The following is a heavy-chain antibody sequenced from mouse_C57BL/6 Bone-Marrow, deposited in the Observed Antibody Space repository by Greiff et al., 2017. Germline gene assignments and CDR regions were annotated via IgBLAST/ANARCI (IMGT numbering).Heavy chain of an antibody. V-gene: IGHV1-55*01. D-gene: IGHD1-1*01. CDR3: ARGGGITTVVDTRWYFDY. CDR2: IYPGSGST. CDR1: GYTFTSYW. J-gene: IGHJ2*01. Sequence: VQLQQPGAELVKPGASVKMSCKASGYTFTSYWITWVKLRPGQGLEWIGDIYPGSGSTNYNEKFKSKATLTVNTSSSTAYMQLSSLTSEDSAVYYCARGGGITTVVDTRWYFDYWGQGTTLTVSS.